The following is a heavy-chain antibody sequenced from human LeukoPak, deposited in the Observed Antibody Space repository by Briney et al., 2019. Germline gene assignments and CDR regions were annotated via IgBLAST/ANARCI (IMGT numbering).Heavy chain of an antibody. Sequence: PSETLSLTCTVSGGSISSYYWSWIRQPPGKGLEWIGYIYYSGSTNYNPSLKSRVTISVDTSKNQFSLKLSSVTAADTAVYYCARVRTSGYSSGWYDYWGQGTLVTVSS. CDR3: ARVRTSGYSSGWYDY. D-gene: IGHD6-19*01. CDR2: IYYSGST. V-gene: IGHV4-59*01. J-gene: IGHJ4*02. CDR1: GGSISSYY.